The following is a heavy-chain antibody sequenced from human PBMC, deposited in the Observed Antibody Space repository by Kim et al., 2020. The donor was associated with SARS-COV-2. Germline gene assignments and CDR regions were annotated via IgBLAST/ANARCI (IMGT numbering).Heavy chain of an antibody. CDR2: ISSSGSTI. D-gene: IGHD3-9*01. CDR3: AREDYDILTDLGWFDP. V-gene: IGHV3-48*03. J-gene: IGHJ5*02. CDR1: GFTFSSYE. Sequence: GGSLRLSCAASGFTFSSYEMNWVRQAPGKGLEWVSYISSSGSTIYYADSVKGRFSISRDNAKNSLYLQMNSLRAEDTAVYYCAREDYDILTDLGWFDPWGQGTLVTVSS.